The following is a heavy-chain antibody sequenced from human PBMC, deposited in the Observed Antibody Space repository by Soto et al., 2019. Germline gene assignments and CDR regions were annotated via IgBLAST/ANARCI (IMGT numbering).Heavy chain of an antibody. V-gene: IGHV5-51*01. CDR2: IYPDDSDT. CDR3: ARLQAAAGDNDLTFDY. CDR1: GFNFPTFW. D-gene: IGHD6-13*01. Sequence: GESLKISCKHSGFNFPTFWIAWVRQMPGKGLEWMGTIYPDDSDTRYSPSFQGQVTISADKSISTAYLQWSSLKASDTAMYYCARLQAAAGDNDLTFDYWGQGTLVTVSS. J-gene: IGHJ4*02.